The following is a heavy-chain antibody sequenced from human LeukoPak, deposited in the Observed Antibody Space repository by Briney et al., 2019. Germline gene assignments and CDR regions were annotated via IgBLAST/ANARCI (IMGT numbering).Heavy chain of an antibody. J-gene: IGHJ6*02. CDR2: IIPIFGTA. CDR1: GGTFSSYA. Sequence: PVKVSCTAPGGTFSSYAISWVRQAPGQGLEWMGGIIPIFGTANYAQKFQGRVTITADESTSTAYMELSSLRSEDTAVYYCARAGVPAAREYYGMDVWGQGTTVTVSS. V-gene: IGHV1-69*01. CDR3: ARAGVPAAREYYGMDV. D-gene: IGHD2-2*01.